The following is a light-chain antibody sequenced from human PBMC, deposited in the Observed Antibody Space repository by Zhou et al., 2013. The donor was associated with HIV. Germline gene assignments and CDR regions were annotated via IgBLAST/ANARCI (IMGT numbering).Light chain of an antibody. Sequence: DIQMTQSPSSLSASVGDRVTLTCRASQSMFPYLNWYQQKPGKVPELLIYAASSLQSGVPSRFSGSGSGTEFTLTISSLQPDDFATYYCQHYHSYPWSFGQGTKVELK. J-gene: IGKJ1*01. CDR3: QHYHSYPWS. V-gene: IGKV1-5*01. CDR1: QSMFPY. CDR2: AAS.